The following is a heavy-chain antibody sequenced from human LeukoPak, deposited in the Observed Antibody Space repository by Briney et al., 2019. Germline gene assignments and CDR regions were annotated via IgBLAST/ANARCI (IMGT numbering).Heavy chain of an antibody. CDR2: ISDSGTT. CDR3: ARQGSCYDPLDI. V-gene: IGHV4-59*08. J-gene: IGHJ3*02. D-gene: IGHD3-22*01. Sequence: SETLSLTCTVSGGSPSNYYENWVRQPPGKGLEWIAYISDSGTTNYNPSLKSRVTISLHTSKTQFSLRLSSVTAAVRALSFCARQGSCYDPLDIWGQGTMVTVSS. CDR1: GGSPSNYY.